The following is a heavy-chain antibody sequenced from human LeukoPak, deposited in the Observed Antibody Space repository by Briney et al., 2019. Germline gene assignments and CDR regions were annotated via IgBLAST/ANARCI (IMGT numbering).Heavy chain of an antibody. CDR3: AKGSYYFDY. CDR2: IRSKASSFAT. CDR1: GFTFGASA. J-gene: IGHJ4*02. Sequence: GGSLRLSCAASGFTFGASAMHWVRQASGKGLEWVGRIRSKASSFATAYAASVKGRFSISRDNSKNTLYLQMNSLRAEDTAVYYCAKGSYYFDYWGQGTLVTVSS. V-gene: IGHV3-73*01. D-gene: IGHD1-26*01.